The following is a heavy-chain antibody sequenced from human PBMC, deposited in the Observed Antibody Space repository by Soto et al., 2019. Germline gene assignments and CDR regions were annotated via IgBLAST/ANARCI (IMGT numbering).Heavy chain of an antibody. CDR3: ARSAPPIDY. Sequence: ASVKVSCKAAGYIFSSYVMEWVRQAPGQRLEWMGWINAGNGNTKYSQKFQGRVTITRDTSANTAYMELSSLRSEDTAVYYCARSAPPIDYWGQGTLVTVSS. V-gene: IGHV1-3*01. J-gene: IGHJ4*02. CDR1: GYIFSSYV. CDR2: INAGNGNT.